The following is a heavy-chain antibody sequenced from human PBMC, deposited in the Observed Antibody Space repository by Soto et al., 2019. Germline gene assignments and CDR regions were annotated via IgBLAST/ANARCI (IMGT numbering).Heavy chain of an antibody. V-gene: IGHV3-15*01. Sequence: EVQLVESGGDLVKPGGCLRLSCAAPGITFTNAWMSWVRQAPGKGLEWVGRIKNRADGGTADYAAPVKGRFTISRDDTKNTLFVQMSSLEAEDTAIYYCTTDPGDYEDFWGQGTLVSVSS. CDR1: GITFTNAW. CDR2: IKNRADGGTA. D-gene: IGHD4-17*01. CDR3: TTDPGDYEDF. J-gene: IGHJ4*02.